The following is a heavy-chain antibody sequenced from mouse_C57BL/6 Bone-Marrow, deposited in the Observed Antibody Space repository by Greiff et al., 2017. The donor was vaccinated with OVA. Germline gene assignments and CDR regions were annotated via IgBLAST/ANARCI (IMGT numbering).Heavy chain of an antibody. CDR1: GYTFTDYE. D-gene: IGHD2-5*01. J-gene: IGHJ2*01. V-gene: IGHV1-15*01. CDR3: TRSYSNYGDLDY. Sequence: QVQLQQSGAELVRPGASVTLSCKASGYTFTDYEMHWVKQTPVHGLEWIGAIDPETGGTAYNQKFKGKAILTADKSSSTAYMELRNMTSEDAAVYYCTRSYSNYGDLDYWGQGTTLTVSS. CDR2: IDPETGGT.